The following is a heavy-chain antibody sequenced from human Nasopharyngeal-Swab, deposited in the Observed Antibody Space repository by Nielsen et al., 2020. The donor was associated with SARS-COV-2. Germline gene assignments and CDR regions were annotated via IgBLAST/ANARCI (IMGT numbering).Heavy chain of an antibody. J-gene: IGHJ4*02. V-gene: IGHV4-34*01. CDR3: ARRRGYSGYAYLDY. D-gene: IGHD5-12*01. Sequence: IRQCPGKGLEWIGEINHSGSTNYNPSLKSRVTISVDTSKNQFSLKLSSVTAADTAVYYCARRRGYSGYAYLDYWGQGTLVTVSS. CDR2: INHSGST.